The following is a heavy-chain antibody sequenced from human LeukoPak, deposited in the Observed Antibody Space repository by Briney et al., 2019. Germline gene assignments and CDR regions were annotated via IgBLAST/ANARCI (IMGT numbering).Heavy chain of an antibody. D-gene: IGHD1-14*01. CDR3: ATDVTGGAISF. CDR2: ITSSGGST. V-gene: IGHV3-23*01. Sequence: PGGSLRLSCAASGFTFSPYAVSWVRQAPGKGLEWVSIITSSGGSTNYADSVKGRFTISRDNSKNTLYLQMNSLKPDDTAVYYCATDVTGGAISFWGQGALVTVSS. CDR1: GFTFSPYA. J-gene: IGHJ4*02.